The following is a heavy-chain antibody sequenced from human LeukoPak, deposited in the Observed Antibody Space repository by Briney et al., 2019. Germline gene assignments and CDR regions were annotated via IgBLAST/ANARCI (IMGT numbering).Heavy chain of an antibody. Sequence: PSETLSLTCTVSGGSISSYYWSWIRQPPGKGLEWIGEINHSGSTNYNPSLKSRVTISVDTSKNQFSLKLSSVTAADTAVYYCARGRGVIPFDYWGQGTLVTVSS. J-gene: IGHJ4*02. CDR3: ARGRGVIPFDY. CDR1: GGSISSYY. D-gene: IGHD3-16*02. CDR2: INHSGST. V-gene: IGHV4-34*01.